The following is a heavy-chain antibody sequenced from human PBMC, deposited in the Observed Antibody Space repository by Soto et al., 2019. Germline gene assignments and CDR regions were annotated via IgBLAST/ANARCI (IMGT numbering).Heavy chain of an antibody. CDR3: ARDSGYGSGTSVNHYLDY. CDR2: ISGGGSNT. CDR1: EFPFSSYV. V-gene: IGHV3-23*01. J-gene: IGHJ4*01. Sequence: GGSLRLSCAASEFPFSSYVMSWVRQAPGKGLEWVSGISGGGSNTFYADYVKGRFTISRDNSKNTLLLQMNSLGAEDTAVYYCARDSGYGSGTSVNHYLDYWGHGTLVTVSS. D-gene: IGHD3-10*01.